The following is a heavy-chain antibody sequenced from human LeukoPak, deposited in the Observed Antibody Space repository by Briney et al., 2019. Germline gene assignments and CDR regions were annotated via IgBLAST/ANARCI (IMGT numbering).Heavy chain of an antibody. CDR3: AKDSSGYHDYLDY. Sequence: PGGSLRLSCAASGFTFSSYAMSWVRQAPGKGLEWVSAISGSGGSTYYADSVKGRFTISRDNSKNTLYLQMNSLRAVDTAVYYCAKDSSGYHDYLDYWGQGTLVTVSS. J-gene: IGHJ4*02. CDR2: ISGSGGST. D-gene: IGHD3-22*01. CDR1: GFTFSSYA. V-gene: IGHV3-23*01.